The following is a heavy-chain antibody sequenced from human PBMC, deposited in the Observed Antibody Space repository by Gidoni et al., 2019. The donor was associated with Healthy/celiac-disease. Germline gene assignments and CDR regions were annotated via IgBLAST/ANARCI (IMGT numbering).Heavy chain of an antibody. CDR3: TTAYRISTVVVVVAATPLDY. D-gene: IGHD2-15*01. Sequence: EVQLVESGGGLVKPGGSLRLSCAASGFTFSNAWMSWVRQAPGKGLEWVGRIKSKTDGGTTDYAAPVKGRFTISRDDSKNTLYLQMNSLKTEDTAVYYCTTAYRISTVVVVVAATPLDYWGQGTLVTVSS. V-gene: IGHV3-15*01. CDR2: IKSKTDGGTT. J-gene: IGHJ4*02. CDR1: GFTFSNAW.